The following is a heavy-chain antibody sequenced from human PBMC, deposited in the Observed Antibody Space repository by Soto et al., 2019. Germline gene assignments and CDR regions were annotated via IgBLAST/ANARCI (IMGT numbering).Heavy chain of an antibody. J-gene: IGHJ4*02. Sequence: EVQLLESGGGLVQPGGSLRLSCAASGLTFSNYAMTWVRQAPGKGLEWVSAISGSGGTTYYADSVKGRFTISRDNSKNTLYLQMNSLRAEDTAISYCSKDREGTIADYFDHWGQGTLVTVSS. V-gene: IGHV3-23*01. CDR3: SKDREGTIADYFDH. CDR2: ISGSGGTT. CDR1: GLTFSNYA. D-gene: IGHD2-21*01.